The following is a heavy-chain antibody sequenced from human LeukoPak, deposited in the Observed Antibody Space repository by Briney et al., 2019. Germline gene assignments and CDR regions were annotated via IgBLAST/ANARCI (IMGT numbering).Heavy chain of an antibody. CDR2: IDPNSGGT. J-gene: IGHJ6*02. CDR3: ARSRTPFYYYGMHV. Sequence: ASVKVSCTASGYIFTDYYIHWIRQAPGQGFEWMGWIDPNSGGTHHAPNFQGRATMTRDTSSSTVYMDLSRLRSADTAIYYCARSRTPFYYYGMHVWGLGTSVTVSS. CDR1: GYIFTDYY. D-gene: IGHD1-1*01. V-gene: IGHV1-2*02.